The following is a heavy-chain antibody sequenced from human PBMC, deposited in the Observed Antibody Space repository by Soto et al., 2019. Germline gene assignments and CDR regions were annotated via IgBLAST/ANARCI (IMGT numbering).Heavy chain of an antibody. Sequence: LSLTCAVYGGSFSGYYWSWIRQPPGKGLEWVGEINHSGSTNYNPSLKSRVTISVDTSKNQFSLKLSSVTAADTAVYYCARGAGYDYVWGSYRFHYYFDYWGEGTLVTVSS. CDR1: GGSFSGYY. CDR3: ARGAGYDYVWGSYRFHYYFDY. V-gene: IGHV4-34*01. D-gene: IGHD3-16*02. J-gene: IGHJ4*02. CDR2: INHSGST.